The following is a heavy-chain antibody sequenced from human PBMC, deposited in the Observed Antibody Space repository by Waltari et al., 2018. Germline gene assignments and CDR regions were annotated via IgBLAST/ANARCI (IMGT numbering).Heavy chain of an antibody. Sequence: QVQLVQSGAEVKKPGASVTFSCQVSGYTLPDLSMHWLRQAPGKGLEWMGGFDPEDGETIYAQKFQGRVTMTEDTSTDTAYMELSSLRSEDTAVYYCATVGGGYYGSGSYDDYWGQGTLVTVSS. CDR3: ATVGGGYYGSGSYDDY. CDR1: GYTLPDLS. V-gene: IGHV1-24*01. D-gene: IGHD3-10*01. CDR2: FDPEDGET. J-gene: IGHJ4*02.